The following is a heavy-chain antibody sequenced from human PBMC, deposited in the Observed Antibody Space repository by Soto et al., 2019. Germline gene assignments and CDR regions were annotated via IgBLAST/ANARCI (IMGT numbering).Heavy chain of an antibody. D-gene: IGHD1-1*01. V-gene: IGHV3-23*01. Sequence: PGGSLRLSCAASGFTFSSYTMNWVRQAQGQGLEWISTFVSSTGSTFYAESVEGRFTISKDDSKNTLYLQMNSLRAEDTAVYYCAKRHTTVPTPANYFDYWGQGTLVTVSS. CDR3: AKRHTTVPTPANYFDY. CDR1: GFTFSSYT. J-gene: IGHJ4*02. CDR2: FVSSTGST.